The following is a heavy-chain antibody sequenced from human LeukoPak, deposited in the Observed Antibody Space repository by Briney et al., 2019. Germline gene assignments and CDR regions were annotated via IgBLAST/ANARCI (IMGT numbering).Heavy chain of an antibody. V-gene: IGHV4-4*02. J-gene: IGHJ4*02. CDR2: ISHRGST. D-gene: IGHD1-26*01. Sequence: SETLSLTCVVSGGSISSNNWWSWVRQPPGKGLEWIGEISHRGSTNYNPSLKSRVTISVDTSKNQFPLKLSSVTAADTAVYYCARRPGGIDYWGQGTLVTVSS. CDR1: GGSISSNNW. CDR3: ARRPGGIDY.